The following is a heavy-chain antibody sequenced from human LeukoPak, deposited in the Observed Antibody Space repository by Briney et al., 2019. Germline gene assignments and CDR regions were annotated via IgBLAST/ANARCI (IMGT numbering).Heavy chain of an antibody. Sequence: ASVKVSCKASGYTFTSYGISWVRQAPGQGLEWMGWISAYNGNTNYAQKLQGRVTMTTDASTSTAYMELRSLRSDDTAVYYCATDSGPKYNWNEGSRDRFDYWGQGTLVTVSS. D-gene: IGHD1-1*01. CDR1: GYTFTSYG. V-gene: IGHV1-18*01. J-gene: IGHJ4*02. CDR2: ISAYNGNT. CDR3: ATDSGPKYNWNEGSRDRFDY.